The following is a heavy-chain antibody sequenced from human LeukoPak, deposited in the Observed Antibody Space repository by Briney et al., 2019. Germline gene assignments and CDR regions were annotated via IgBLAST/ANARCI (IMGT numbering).Heavy chain of an antibody. D-gene: IGHD1-26*01. CDR2: IYYSGST. Sequence: SETLSLTCTVSGGSISSYYWSWIRQPPGKGLEWIGYIYYSGSTNYNPSLKSRVTISVDTSKNQFSLKLSSVTAADTAVYYCARLDGSYLLDYWGQGTLVTVSS. J-gene: IGHJ4*02. CDR3: ARLDGSYLLDY. V-gene: IGHV4-59*08. CDR1: GGSISSYY.